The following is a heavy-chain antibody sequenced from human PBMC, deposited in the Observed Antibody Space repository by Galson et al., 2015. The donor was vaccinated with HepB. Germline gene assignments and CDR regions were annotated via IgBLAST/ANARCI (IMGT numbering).Heavy chain of an antibody. D-gene: IGHD3-10*01. J-gene: IGHJ6*02. CDR1: GFTFRTYW. Sequence: SLRLSCAASGFTFRTYWMSWVRQAPGKGPEWVANVNEDGTEKYYLDSVKGRFTISRDNARDSLNLQMNRLGGEDTAVYYCARRLRDGMDVWGQGTTVTVSS. CDR2: VNEDGTEK. V-gene: IGHV3-7*03. CDR3: ARRLRDGMDV.